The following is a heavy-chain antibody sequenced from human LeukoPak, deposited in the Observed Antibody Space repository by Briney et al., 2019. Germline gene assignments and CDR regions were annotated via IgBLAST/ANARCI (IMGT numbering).Heavy chain of an antibody. V-gene: IGHV3-48*03. J-gene: IGHJ2*01. CDR2: ISSSGSTI. CDR3: AKDQVVTLPHWYFDL. D-gene: IGHD3-3*01. Sequence: GGSLRLSCAASGFTFSSYEMNWVRQAPGKGLEWVSYISSSGSTIYYADSVKGRFTISRDNAKNSLYLQMNSLRAEDTAVYYCAKDQVVTLPHWYFDLWGRGTLVTVSS. CDR1: GFTFSSYE.